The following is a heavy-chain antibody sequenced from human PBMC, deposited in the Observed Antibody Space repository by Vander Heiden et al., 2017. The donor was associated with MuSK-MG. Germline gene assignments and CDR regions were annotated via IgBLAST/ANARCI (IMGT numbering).Heavy chain of an antibody. CDR1: GGTFRSYA. V-gene: IGHV1-69*10. CDR3: ASEVGPEWLLGRYYYYYYMDV. Sequence: QVQLVQSGAAVKKPGSSVKVSCKASGGTFRSYAISWVRQAPGQGLEWMGGIIPILGIANYAQKFQGRVTITADKSTSTAYMELSSLRSEDTAVYYCASEVGPEWLLGRYYYYYYMDVWGKGTTVTVSS. CDR2: IIPILGIA. D-gene: IGHD3-3*01. J-gene: IGHJ6*03.